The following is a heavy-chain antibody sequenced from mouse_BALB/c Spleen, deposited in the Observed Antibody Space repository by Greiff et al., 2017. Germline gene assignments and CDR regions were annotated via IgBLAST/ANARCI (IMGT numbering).Heavy chain of an antibody. CDR3: ARYGDYYGSSPFDY. Sequence: EVMLVESGGGLVKPGGSLKLSCAASGFTFSSYTMSWVRQTPEKRLEWVATISSGGGNTYYPDSVKGRFTISRDNAKNNLYLQMSSLRSEDTALYYCARYGDYYGSSPFDYWGQGTTLTVSS. V-gene: IGHV5-9*03. D-gene: IGHD1-1*01. J-gene: IGHJ2*01. CDR2: ISSGGGNT. CDR1: GFTFSSYT.